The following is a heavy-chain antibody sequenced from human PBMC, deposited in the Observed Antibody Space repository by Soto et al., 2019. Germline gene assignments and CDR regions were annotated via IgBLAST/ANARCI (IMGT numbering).Heavy chain of an antibody. Sequence: SETLSLTCTVSGGSVSSGSYYWSWIRQPPGKGLEWIGYIYYSGSTNYNPSLKSRVTISVDTSKNQFSLKLSSVTAADTAVYYCARDSGSTGLDPWGQGTLVTVSS. V-gene: IGHV4-61*01. CDR2: IYYSGST. CDR3: ARDSGSTGLDP. D-gene: IGHD4-17*01. CDR1: GGSVSSGSYY. J-gene: IGHJ5*02.